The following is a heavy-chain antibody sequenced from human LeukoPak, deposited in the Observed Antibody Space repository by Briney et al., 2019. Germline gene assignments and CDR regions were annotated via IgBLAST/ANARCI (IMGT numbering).Heavy chain of an antibody. CDR3: ARERAPGWNYNYYYYMDV. CDR1: GGSISSSSYY. CDR2: IYYSGST. Sequence: SETLSLTCTVSGGSISSSSYYWGWIRQPPGKGLEWIGSIYYSGSTYYNPSLKSRVTISVDTSKNQFSLKLSSVTAADTAVYYCARERAPGWNYNYYYYMDVWGKGTTVTVSS. D-gene: IGHD1-1*01. V-gene: IGHV4-39*02. J-gene: IGHJ6*03.